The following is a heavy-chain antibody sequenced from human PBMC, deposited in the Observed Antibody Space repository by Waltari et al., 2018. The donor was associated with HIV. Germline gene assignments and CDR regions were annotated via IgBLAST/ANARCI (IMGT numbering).Heavy chain of an antibody. D-gene: IGHD6-13*01. J-gene: IGHJ4*02. CDR1: GFTFSDHW. V-gene: IGHV3-7*01. CDR3: ARDGVAAGIYFDK. Sequence: EVQLVESGGGLVQPGGSLRLSCAASGFTFSDHWMSWVRQAPGKGLEWVANRNQDGGEKNYVDSVKGRFTISRDNAKNSLYLQLNSLRAEDTAVYYCARDGVAAGIYFDKWGQGTLVTVSS. CDR2: RNQDGGEK.